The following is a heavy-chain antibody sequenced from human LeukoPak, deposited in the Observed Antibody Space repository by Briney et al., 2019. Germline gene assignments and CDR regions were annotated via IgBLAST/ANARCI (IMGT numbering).Heavy chain of an antibody. V-gene: IGHV3-64*02. Sequence: PGGSLRLSCAASGFTFSTYAMHWVRQAPGKGLEYVSAISTNGDSTYYADSVKGRFTISRDNSKNTLFLQMGGLRAEDTAVYYCAICSSSWYFDYWGQGTLVTVSS. CDR1: GFTFSTYA. CDR2: ISTNGDST. CDR3: AICSSSWYFDY. D-gene: IGHD6-13*01. J-gene: IGHJ4*02.